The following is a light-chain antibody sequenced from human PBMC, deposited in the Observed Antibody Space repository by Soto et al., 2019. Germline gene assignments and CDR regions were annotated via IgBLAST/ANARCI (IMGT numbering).Light chain of an antibody. CDR1: SSDVGGYNY. Sequence: QSALTQPASVSGSPGPSITISCTGTSSDVGGYNYVSWYKQHPGKAPKLMIYEVSNRPSGVSNRFSGSKSGNTASLTISGLQAEDEADYYCSSYTSSSTYVVFGGGTKVTVL. V-gene: IGLV2-14*01. CDR2: EVS. CDR3: SSYTSSSTYVV. J-gene: IGLJ2*01.